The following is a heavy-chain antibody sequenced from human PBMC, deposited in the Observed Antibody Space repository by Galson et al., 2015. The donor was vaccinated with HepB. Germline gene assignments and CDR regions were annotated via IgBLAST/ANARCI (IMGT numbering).Heavy chain of an antibody. J-gene: IGHJ5*02. CDR2: TFYRSTWYN. CDR3: VKELRGWFDP. V-gene: IGHV6-1*01. CDR1: GDSVSSNSAA. D-gene: IGHD1-7*01. Sequence: CAISGDSVSSNSAAWNRIRQSPSRGLEWLGRTFYRSTWYNDYAVSVKSRITINPDTSKNPFSLQLNSVTPEDTAVYYCVKELRGWFDPCGQGTPLNVSS.